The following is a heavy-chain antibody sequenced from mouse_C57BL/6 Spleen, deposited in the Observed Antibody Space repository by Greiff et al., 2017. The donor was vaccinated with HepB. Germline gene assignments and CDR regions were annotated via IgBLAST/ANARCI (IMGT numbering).Heavy chain of an antibody. J-gene: IGHJ1*03. D-gene: IGHD2-3*01. V-gene: IGHV2-5*01. CDR1: GFSLTSYG. CDR2: IWRGGST. CDR3: AKNGEKFGLLPHWYVDV. Sequence: VMLVESGPGLVQPSPSLSITCTVPGFSLTSYGVHWVRQSPGKGLEWLGVIWRGGSTDYNAAFMSRLSITKDNSKSQVFCKMNSLQADDTAIYYCAKNGEKFGLLPHWYVDVWGTGTTVTVSS.